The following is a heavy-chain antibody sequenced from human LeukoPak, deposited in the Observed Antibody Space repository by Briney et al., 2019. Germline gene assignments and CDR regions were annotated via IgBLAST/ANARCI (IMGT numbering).Heavy chain of an antibody. D-gene: IGHD3-22*01. CDR2: IIPILGIA. J-gene: IGHJ4*02. Sequence: SVKVSCKASGGTFSSYAISWVRQAPGQGLEWMGRIIPILGIANYAQKFQGRVTITADKSTSTAYMELSSLRSEDTAVYYCARDMAYYYDSSGYYATNYWGQGTLVTVSS. CDR3: ARDMAYYYDSSGYYATNY. CDR1: GGTFSSYA. V-gene: IGHV1-69*04.